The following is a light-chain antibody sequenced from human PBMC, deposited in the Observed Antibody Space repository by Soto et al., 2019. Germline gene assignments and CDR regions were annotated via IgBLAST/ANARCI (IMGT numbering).Light chain of an antibody. J-gene: IGKJ3*01. CDR3: QQYGSSPFT. V-gene: IGKV3-20*01. CDR2: GAS. Sequence: EIVLTQSPGTLSLSPGERATLSCRARQSVSRNYLTWYQQKPGQAPRLLIYGASSRATGIPDRFSGSGSGTDFTLTISRLEPEDFAVYYCQQYGSSPFTFGPGTKVDIK. CDR1: QSVSRNY.